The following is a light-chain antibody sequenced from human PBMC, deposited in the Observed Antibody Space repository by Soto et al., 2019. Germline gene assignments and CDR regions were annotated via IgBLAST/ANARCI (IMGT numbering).Light chain of an antibody. J-gene: IGKJ3*01. Sequence: EIVLTQAPATLSLSPGERATLSCGASQSSSSYLAWYQQKPGLAPRLLIYDASSGATGIPDRFSSSGSGADFTLTISRQEPEDFAVYYCQQYGGPLTFGHGTQVDIK. V-gene: IGKV3D-20*01. CDR3: QQYGGPLT. CDR2: DAS. CDR1: QSSSSY.